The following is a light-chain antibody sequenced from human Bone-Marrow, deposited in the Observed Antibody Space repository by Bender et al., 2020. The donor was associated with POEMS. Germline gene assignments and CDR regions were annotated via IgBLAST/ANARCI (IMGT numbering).Light chain of an antibody. Sequence: QSALTQPPSVSGSLGQTVTISCTGTTSDIGSYDRVSWYQQPPDSAPKVMIYEVDNRPSGVPHRFSGSKSGNTASLTISGLQAEDEADYYCCSYAGSYTWVFGGGTKLTVL. CDR2: EVD. J-gene: IGLJ2*01. CDR1: TSDIGSYDR. V-gene: IGLV2-18*02. CDR3: CSYAGSYTWV.